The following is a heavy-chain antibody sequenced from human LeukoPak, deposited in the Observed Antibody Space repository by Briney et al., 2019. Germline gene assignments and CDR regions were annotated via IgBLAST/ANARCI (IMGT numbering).Heavy chain of an antibody. Sequence: GGSLRLSCAASGFAFSSYDMHWVRQATGKGLEWVSTIGTLDDTYSPGSVKGRFAISRENAKNSLYLQMHSLRAGDTAVYYCARGLVVSGGRYYFDYWGQGTLVTVSS. CDR1: GFAFSSYD. CDR2: IGTLDDT. D-gene: IGHD2-15*01. J-gene: IGHJ4*02. V-gene: IGHV3-13*01. CDR3: ARGLVVSGGRYYFDY.